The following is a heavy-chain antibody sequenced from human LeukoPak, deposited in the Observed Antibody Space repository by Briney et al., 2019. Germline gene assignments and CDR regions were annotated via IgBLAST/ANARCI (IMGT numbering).Heavy chain of an antibody. CDR3: ARDGYYDSSFDY. CDR1: GFTFSSNS. J-gene: IGHJ4*02. D-gene: IGHD3-22*01. Sequence: AGTLRLSCAASGFTFSSNSMNWVRQGPGKGLERVSNISSSSSTIYYADSVKGRFTISRDNAKNSLYLQMNSLRDEDTAVYYCARDGYYDSSFDYWGQGTLVTVSS. V-gene: IGHV3-48*02. CDR2: ISSSSSTI.